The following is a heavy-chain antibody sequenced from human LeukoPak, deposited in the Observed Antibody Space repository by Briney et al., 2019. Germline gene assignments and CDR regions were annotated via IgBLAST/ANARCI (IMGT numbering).Heavy chain of an antibody. CDR2: ISAYNGNT. J-gene: IGHJ6*03. D-gene: IGHD3-22*01. CDR1: GYTFTSYG. CDR3: ARFPPGGYYYDSSGYNYYYYYMDV. Sequence: ASVKVSCKASGYTFTSYGISWVRQAPGQGLEWMGWISAYNGNTNYAQKLQGRVTMTTDTSTSTAYMELRSLRSDDTAVYYCARFPPGGYYYDSSGYNYYYYYMDVWGKGTTVTVSS. V-gene: IGHV1-18*01.